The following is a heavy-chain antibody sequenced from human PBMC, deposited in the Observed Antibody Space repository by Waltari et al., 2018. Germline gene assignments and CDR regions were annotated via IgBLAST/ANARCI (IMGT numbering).Heavy chain of an antibody. CDR2: IYHSGST. CDR1: GGSISSSNW. CDR3: ARGFSGVLLWFGELPDAFDI. V-gene: IGHV4-4*02. J-gene: IGHJ3*02. D-gene: IGHD3-10*01. Sequence: QVQLQESGPGLVKPSGTLSLTCAVSGGSISSSNWWSWVRQPPGKGLEWIGEIYHSGSTNYNPSPKSRGTISVDKSKNQFSLKLSSVTAADTAVYYCARGFSGVLLWFGELPDAFDIWGQGTMVTVSS.